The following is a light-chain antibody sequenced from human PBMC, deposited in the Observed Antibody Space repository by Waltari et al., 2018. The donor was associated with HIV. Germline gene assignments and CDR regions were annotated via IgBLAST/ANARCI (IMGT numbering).Light chain of an antibody. V-gene: IGKV3-11*01. CDR3: QQRTNGTPTVS. CDR1: QSVSGY. CDR2: DAS. J-gene: IGKJ4*01. Sequence: EIVLTQSPVTLSLSPGERATLSCRASQSVSGYLAWYQQGPGQAPRLLIYDASNRATGIPARFSGSGSGTDYTLTISSLESEDCAVYFCQQRTNGTPTVSFGGGTRVQIK.